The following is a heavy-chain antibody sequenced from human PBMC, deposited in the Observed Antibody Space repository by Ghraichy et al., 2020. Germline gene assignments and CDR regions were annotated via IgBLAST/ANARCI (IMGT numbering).Heavy chain of an antibody. CDR3: ARADFWSGYPYYGMDV. Sequence: TLSLTCTVSGGSISSGDYYWSWIRQPPGKGLEWIGYIYYSGSTYYNPSLKSRVTISVDTSKNQFSLKLSSVTAADTAVYYCARADFWSGYPYYGMDVWGQGTTVTVSS. CDR1: GGSISSGDYY. V-gene: IGHV4-30-4*01. CDR2: IYYSGST. J-gene: IGHJ6*02. D-gene: IGHD3-3*01.